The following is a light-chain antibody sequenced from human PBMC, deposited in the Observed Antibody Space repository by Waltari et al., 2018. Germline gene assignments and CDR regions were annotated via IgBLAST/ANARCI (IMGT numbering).Light chain of an antibody. J-gene: IGLJ2*01. CDR3: QAWDRSPI. V-gene: IGLV3-1*01. Sequence: SYELTQPPSVSVSPGQTASITCSGDKLGDQYIHWYQQKPAQSPVLVIHQDNKRPTGIPARFAGSSSGNTATLTISGTQAIDEADYFCQAWDRSPIFGGGTKLTVL. CDR1: KLGDQY. CDR2: QDN.